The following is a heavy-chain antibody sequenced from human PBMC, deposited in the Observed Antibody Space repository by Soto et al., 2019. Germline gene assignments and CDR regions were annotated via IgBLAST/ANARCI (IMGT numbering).Heavy chain of an antibody. J-gene: IGHJ6*02. CDR2: INPSGGST. CDR3: ASGDSSSWYRYYYGMDV. Sequence: RASVKVSCKASGYTFTSYYMHWVRQAPGQGLEWMGIINPSGGSTSYAQKFQGRVTMTRDTSTSTVYMELSSLRSEDTAVYYCASGDSSSWYRYYYGMDVWGQGTTVTVSS. CDR1: GYTFTSYY. V-gene: IGHV1-46*01. D-gene: IGHD6-13*01.